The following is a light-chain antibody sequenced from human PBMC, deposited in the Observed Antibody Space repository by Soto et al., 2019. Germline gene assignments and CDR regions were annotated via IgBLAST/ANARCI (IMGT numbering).Light chain of an antibody. V-gene: IGLV1-40*01. Sequence: QSVLTQPPSVSGAPGQRVTISCTGSSSNIGAGYVVHWYQQLPGTAPKLLIYDNSNRPSGVPDRFSGSKSGTSASLAITGLQAEDEADYYCQCYDSSLNVYVFGTGTKLTVL. CDR1: SSNIGAGYV. CDR3: QCYDSSLNVYV. J-gene: IGLJ1*01. CDR2: DNS.